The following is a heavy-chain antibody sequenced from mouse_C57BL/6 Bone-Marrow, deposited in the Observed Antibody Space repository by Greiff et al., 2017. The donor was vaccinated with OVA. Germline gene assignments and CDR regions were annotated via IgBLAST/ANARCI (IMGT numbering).Heavy chain of an antibody. CDR3: ARIFIYYGSNFDV. CDR2: IYPRSGNT. J-gene: IGHJ1*03. D-gene: IGHD1-1*01. CDR1: GYTFTSYG. Sequence: QVQLQPSGAELARPGASVKLSCKASGYTFTSYGISWVKQRTGQGLEWIGEIYPRSGNTYYNEKFKGKATLTADKSSSTAYMELRSLTSEDSAVYFCARIFIYYGSNFDVWGTGTTVTVSS. V-gene: IGHV1-81*01.